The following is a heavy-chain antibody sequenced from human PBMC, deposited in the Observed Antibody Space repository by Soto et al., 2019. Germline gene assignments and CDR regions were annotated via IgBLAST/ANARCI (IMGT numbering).Heavy chain of an antibody. Sequence: KHSETLSLTCAVSGGSIKSSNWCRWVRKPPGKGLEWIGEIYHSGSTNYNPSLKSRVTISVDKSKNQFSLKLSSVTAADTAVYYCAREVNGVVNFSYGMDVWGQGTTVTVSS. CDR3: AREVNGVVNFSYGMDV. CDR2: IYHSGST. D-gene: IGHD3-3*01. CDR1: GGSIKSSNW. V-gene: IGHV4-4*02. J-gene: IGHJ6*02.